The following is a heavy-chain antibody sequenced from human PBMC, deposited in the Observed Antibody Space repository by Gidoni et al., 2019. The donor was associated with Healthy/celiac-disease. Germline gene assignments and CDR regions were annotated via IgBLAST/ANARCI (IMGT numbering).Heavy chain of an antibody. CDR3: TRDYYDSSGYLAY. V-gene: IGHV3-49*03. CDR1: GFTFGDYA. J-gene: IGHJ4*02. CDR2: IRSKAYGGTT. Sequence: EVQLVESGGGLVPPGRSLRLSCTASGFTFGDYAMSWFRQAPGKGLEWVGFIRSKAYGGTTEYAASVKGRFTISRDDSKSIAYLQMYSLKTEDTAVYYCTRDYYDSSGYLAYWGQGTLVTVSS. D-gene: IGHD3-22*01.